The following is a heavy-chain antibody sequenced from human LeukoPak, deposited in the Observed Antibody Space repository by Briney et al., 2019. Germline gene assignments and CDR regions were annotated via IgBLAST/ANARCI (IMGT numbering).Heavy chain of an antibody. Sequence: EAGGSLRLSCAASGFTVSSNYMSWVRQAPGKGLEWVSVIYSGGSTYYADSVKGRFTISRDNSKNTLYLQMKSLRAEDTAVYYCATAGENCSGGSCYEAYWGQGTLVTVSS. CDR3: ATAGENCSGGSCYEAY. D-gene: IGHD2-15*01. CDR2: IYSGGST. CDR1: GFTVSSNY. V-gene: IGHV3-53*01. J-gene: IGHJ4*02.